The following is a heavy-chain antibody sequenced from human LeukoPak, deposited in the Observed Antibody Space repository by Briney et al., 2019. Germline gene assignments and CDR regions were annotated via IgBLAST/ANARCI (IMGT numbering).Heavy chain of an antibody. CDR2: TSYDGSSR. V-gene: IGHV3-30-3*01. CDR3: ARGPRHPTYYYDYGMDV. CDR1: GFTFSSYE. Sequence: GRSLRLSCAASGFTFSSYEMHWVRQAPGKGLEWVAVTSYDGSSRYYADSVKGRLTISRDNSKNTLYLQMNSLRVEDTAVFHCARGPRHPTYYYDYGMDVWGQGTTVTVSS. J-gene: IGHJ6*02.